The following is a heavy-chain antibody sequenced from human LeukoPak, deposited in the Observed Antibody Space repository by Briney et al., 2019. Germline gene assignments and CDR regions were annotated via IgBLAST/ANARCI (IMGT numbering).Heavy chain of an antibody. J-gene: IGHJ2*01. CDR3: ASAEGIWFAELQYWYFDL. CDR1: GGSISSYY. V-gene: IGHV4-4*07. D-gene: IGHD3-10*01. CDR2: IYTSGST. Sequence: SETLSLTCTVSGGSISSYYWSWIRQPAGKGLEWIGRIYTSGSTNYNPSLKSRVTISVDTSRNQFSLKLSSVTAADTAVYYCASAEGIWFAELQYWYFDLWGRGTLVTVSS.